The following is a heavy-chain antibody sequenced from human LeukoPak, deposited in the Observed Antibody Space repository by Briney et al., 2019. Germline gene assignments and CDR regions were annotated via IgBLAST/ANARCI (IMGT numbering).Heavy chain of an antibody. V-gene: IGHV1-2*02. D-gene: IGHD3-9*01. CDR2: INPNSGGT. Sequence: ASVTVSCKASGYTFTGYYMHWVRQAPGQGLEWMGWINPNSGGTNYAQKFQGRVTMTRDTSISTAYMELSRLRSDDTAVYYCARDQKTYYDILTGYYGVPDYWGQGTLVTVSS. CDR1: GYTFTGYY. J-gene: IGHJ4*02. CDR3: ARDQKTYYDILTGYYGVPDY.